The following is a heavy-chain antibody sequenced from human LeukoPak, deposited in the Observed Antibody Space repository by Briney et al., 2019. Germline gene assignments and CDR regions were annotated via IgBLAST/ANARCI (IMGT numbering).Heavy chain of an antibody. CDR1: GYTFTSYD. CDR2: MNPNSGNT. J-gene: IGHJ3*02. V-gene: IGHV1-8*01. D-gene: IGHD3-22*01. CDR3: ARVADDSGGYYNVDAFDI. Sequence: GASVKVSCKASGYTFTSYDINWVRQATGQGLEWMGWMNPNSGNTGYAQKFQGRVTMTRNTSISTAYMELSSLRSEDTAVYYCARVADDSGGYYNVDAFDIWGQGTMVTVSS.